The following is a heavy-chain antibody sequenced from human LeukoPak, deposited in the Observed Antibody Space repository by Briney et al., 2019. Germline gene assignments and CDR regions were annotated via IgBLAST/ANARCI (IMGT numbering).Heavy chain of an antibody. CDR2: FYYTGIT. J-gene: IGHJ4*02. CDR3: ARHGFGSILTGALIDY. D-gene: IGHD3-10*01. V-gene: IGHV4-39*01. Sequence: SETLSLTCSVSSGSISSSSYHWGWIRQPPGKGLEWIGSFYYTGITYYNPSLKSRVTISVDASENQFSLKLSSVTAADTALYYCARHGFGSILTGALIDYWGQGTLVTVSS. CDR1: SGSISSSSYH.